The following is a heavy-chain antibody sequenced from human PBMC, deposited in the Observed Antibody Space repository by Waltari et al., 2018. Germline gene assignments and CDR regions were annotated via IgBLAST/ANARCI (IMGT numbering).Heavy chain of an antibody. D-gene: IGHD3-10*01. CDR1: GFTFSSCA. CDR2: INNNCAIT. V-gene: IGHV3-23*01. CDR3: AKRVTDGFYPFDY. J-gene: IGHJ4*02. Sequence: EVRLLESGGGLVPPGGSLRLSCAASGFTFSSCAVSWVRQAPGKGLEWVSAINNNCAITYYADSVKGRFTISRDNSKNTLYLQMNSLRAEDTAVYYCAKRVTDGFYPFDYWGQGTLVTVSS.